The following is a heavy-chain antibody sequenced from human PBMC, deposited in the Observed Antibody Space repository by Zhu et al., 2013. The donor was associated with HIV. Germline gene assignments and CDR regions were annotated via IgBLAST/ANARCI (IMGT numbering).Heavy chain of an antibody. CDR3: GRHHNSGYYSYFDY. CDR2: IIPMFGSP. CDR1: GGSFNNYA. D-gene: IGHD3-22*01. J-gene: IGHJ4*02. V-gene: IGHV1-69*06. Sequence: QVQLEQSGTEVKKPGSSVKVPCKASGGSFNNYAISWVRQAPGQGLEWMGGIIPMFGSPNYAQKFQGRVTISADKSTSTVYMELNSLRSDDTAIYYCGRHHNSGYYSYFDYWGQGTLVTVSS.